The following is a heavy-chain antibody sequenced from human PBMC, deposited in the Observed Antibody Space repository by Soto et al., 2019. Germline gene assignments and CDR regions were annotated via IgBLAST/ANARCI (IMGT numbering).Heavy chain of an antibody. V-gene: IGHV1-69*04. Sequence: ASVKVSCKASGGTFSRYSFTWVRQAPGHGLEWMGRIIPVFGIASYAQKFQGRVTITADKSTSTAYMELSSLRSEDTAVYYCAREEGDREPGLDPAAIDGRDVWG. CDR1: GGTFSRYS. CDR2: IIPVFGIA. CDR3: AREEGDREPGLDPAAIDGRDV. J-gene: IGHJ6*02. D-gene: IGHD1-26*01.